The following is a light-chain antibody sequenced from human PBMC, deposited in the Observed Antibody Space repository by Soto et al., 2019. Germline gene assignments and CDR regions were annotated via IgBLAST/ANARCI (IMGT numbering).Light chain of an antibody. J-gene: IGLJ3*02. CDR2: EVS. Sequence: QSVLTQPASVSGYPGQSITISCTGTSSDVGGYNYVSWYQQHPGKAPNLMIYEVSNRPSGVSNRFSGSKSGNTASLTISGLQAEDEADYYCSSYTTSSTHWVFGGGTKVTVL. CDR3: SSYTTSSTHWV. V-gene: IGLV2-14*01. CDR1: SSDVGGYNY.